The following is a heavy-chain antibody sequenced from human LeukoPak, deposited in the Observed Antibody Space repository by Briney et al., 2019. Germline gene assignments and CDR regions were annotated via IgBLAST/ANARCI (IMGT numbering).Heavy chain of an antibody. CDR2: IYTSGST. CDR3: ARDAGYCSGGSCYSWFDY. CDR1: GGSISSGTYS. Sequence: SETLSLTCIVSGGSISSGTYSLTWIRQPAGKGLEWIGRIYTSGSTNYNPSLKSRVTISVDTSKNQFSLKLSSVTAADTAVHYCARDAGYCSGGSCYSWFDYWGQGTLVTVSS. V-gene: IGHV4-61*02. J-gene: IGHJ4*02. D-gene: IGHD2-15*01.